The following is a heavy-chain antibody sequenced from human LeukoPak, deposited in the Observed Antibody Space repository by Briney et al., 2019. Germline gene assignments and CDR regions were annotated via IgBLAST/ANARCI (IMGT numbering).Heavy chain of an antibody. D-gene: IGHD6-13*01. Sequence: GASVKVSCKASGYTFTSYYMHWVRQAPGQGLEWMGIINPSGGSTSYAQEFQGRVTMTRDTSTSTVYMELSSLRSEDTAVYYCARGGIAAAGTGWFDPWGQGTLVTVSS. J-gene: IGHJ5*02. CDR1: GYTFTSYY. V-gene: IGHV1-46*01. CDR2: INPSGGST. CDR3: ARGGIAAAGTGWFDP.